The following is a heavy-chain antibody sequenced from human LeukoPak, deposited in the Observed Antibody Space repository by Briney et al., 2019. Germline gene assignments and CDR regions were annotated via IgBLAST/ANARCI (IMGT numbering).Heavy chain of an antibody. CDR3: ARMTVSGRDNWFDP. CDR1: GYTFTSCD. D-gene: IGHD6-19*01. Sequence: EASVEVSCKASGYTFTSCDINWVRQATGQGLEWMGWLNPNSGNTGYAQKFQGRVTITRNTSINTAYMELSSLRSEDTAVYYCARMTVSGRDNWFDPWGQGTLVTVSS. J-gene: IGHJ5*02. V-gene: IGHV1-8*03. CDR2: LNPNSGNT.